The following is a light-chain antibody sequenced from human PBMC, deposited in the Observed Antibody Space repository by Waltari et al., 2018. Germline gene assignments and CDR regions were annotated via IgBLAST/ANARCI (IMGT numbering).Light chain of an antibody. CDR1: SSDVGGYNY. V-gene: IGLV2-14*01. CDR3: ISYTTSNTWV. J-gene: IGLJ3*02. CDR2: HVS. Sequence: QSALTQPASVSGSPGQSITISCTGSSSDVGGYNYVSWYQQHPGKAPKLMTYHVSERPSGVSKRVSGSKSGNTASLTISGLQAEDEADYYCISYTTSNTWVFGGGTKLTVL.